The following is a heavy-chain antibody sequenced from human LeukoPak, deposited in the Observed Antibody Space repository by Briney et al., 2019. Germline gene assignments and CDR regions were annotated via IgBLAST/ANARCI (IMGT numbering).Heavy chain of an antibody. D-gene: IGHD6-13*01. CDR1: GFTFDDYA. CDR2: INWNSGRI. Sequence: GGSLRLSCVGSGFTFDDYAMYWVRQAPGKGLEWVSGINWNSGRIGYADSVRGRFTISRDNAKNSLYLQTNSLRAEDTALYYCAKDPTPYTSSWTYFYYGMDVWGQGTTVTVSS. V-gene: IGHV3-9*01. CDR3: AKDPTPYTSSWTYFYYGMDV. J-gene: IGHJ6*02.